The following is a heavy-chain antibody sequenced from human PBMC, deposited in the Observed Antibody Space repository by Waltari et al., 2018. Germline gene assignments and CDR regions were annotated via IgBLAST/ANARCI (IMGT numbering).Heavy chain of an antibody. CDR2: ISSSSSYI. CDR1: GFPFSRHS. D-gene: IGHD6-6*01. Sequence: EVQLVESGGGLVKPGGSLRLSCAASGFPFSRHSLTWVRQAPGKGLELVSSISSSSSYIYYADSVKGRFTISRDNAKNSLYLQMNSLRAEDTAVYYCAREGYSSSQELDYWGQGTLVTVSS. CDR3: AREGYSSSQELDY. V-gene: IGHV3-21*01. J-gene: IGHJ4*02.